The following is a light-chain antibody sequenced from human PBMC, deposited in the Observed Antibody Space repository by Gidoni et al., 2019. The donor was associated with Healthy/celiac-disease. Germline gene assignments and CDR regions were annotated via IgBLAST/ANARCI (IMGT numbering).Light chain of an antibody. V-gene: IGKV3-20*01. CDR1: QSVSSSY. CDR2: GAS. J-gene: IGKJ4*02. CDR3: QQYGT. Sequence: EIVFTQPPGTPSLSSEERATPHCRASQSVSSSYLAWYQQKPGQAPRLLIYGASSRTSGIPDWFSGSGSGTDFPLTISRLGPVVFAVYYCQQYGTFGRGTKVEIK.